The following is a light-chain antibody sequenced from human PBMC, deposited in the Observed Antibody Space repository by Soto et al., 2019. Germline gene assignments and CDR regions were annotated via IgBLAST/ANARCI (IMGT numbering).Light chain of an antibody. CDR3: QHYNSYSEA. CDR2: KAS. Sequence: DIQMTQSPSTLSGSVGDRVTITCRSSQTISSWLAWYQQKPGKAPKLLIYKASTLKSGVPSSFSGSGSGTEFTLTTSSLQPDDFATYYCQHYNSYSEAFGQGTKVDIK. J-gene: IGKJ1*01. V-gene: IGKV1-5*03. CDR1: QTISSW.